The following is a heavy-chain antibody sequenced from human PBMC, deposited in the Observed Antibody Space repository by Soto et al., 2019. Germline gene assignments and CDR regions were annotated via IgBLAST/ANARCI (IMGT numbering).Heavy chain of an antibody. J-gene: IGHJ4*02. CDR3: ASTSTPITNFDY. CDR2: IYYSGST. CDR1: GGSISSSSYY. V-gene: IGHV4-39*01. Sequence: PSETLSLTCTVSGGSISSSSYYWGWIRQPPGKGLEWIGSIYYSGSTYYNPSLKSRVTISVDTSKNQFSLKLSSVTAADTAVYYFASTSTPITNFDYWGQGTLVTVSS. D-gene: IGHD3-3*01.